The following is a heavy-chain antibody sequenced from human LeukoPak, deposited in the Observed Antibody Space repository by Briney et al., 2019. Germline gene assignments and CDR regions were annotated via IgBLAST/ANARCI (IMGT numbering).Heavy chain of an antibody. CDR3: ARMGSGSYFNY. J-gene: IGHJ4*02. Sequence: SETLSLTCAVYGGSFSGYYWSWIRQPPGKGLEWIGEINHSGSTKYNPSLKSRITISVDTSKNQFSLKLSSVTAADMAVYHCARMGSGSYFNYWGQGTLVTVSS. CDR1: GGSFSGYY. V-gene: IGHV4-34*01. D-gene: IGHD1-26*01. CDR2: INHSGST.